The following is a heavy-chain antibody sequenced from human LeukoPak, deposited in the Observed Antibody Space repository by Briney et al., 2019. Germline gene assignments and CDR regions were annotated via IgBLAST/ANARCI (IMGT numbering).Heavy chain of an antibody. J-gene: IGHJ4*02. Sequence: GGSLRLSCAASGFTFSSYAMSWVRQAPGKGLEWVSAISGSGGSTYYADSVKGRFTISRDNSKNTLYLQMNSLRAEDTAVYYCAKTAYGSGSSSSFFDYWGQGTLVTVSS. CDR2: ISGSGGST. D-gene: IGHD3-10*01. CDR1: GFTFSSYA. V-gene: IGHV3-23*01. CDR3: AKTAYGSGSSSSFFDY.